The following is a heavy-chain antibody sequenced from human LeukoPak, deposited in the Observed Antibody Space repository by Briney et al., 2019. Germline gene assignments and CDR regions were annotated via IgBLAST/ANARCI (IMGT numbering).Heavy chain of an antibody. CDR1: ASTFSGNW. V-gene: IGHV3-7*01. CDR2: IDQHGRDK. Sequence: GESLRLSCAASASTFSGNWMHWVRQALGKGLEWVASIDQHGRDKYFLDSVKGRFTISRDNSKISLYLQMNSLRAEDTAVYYCVRGSGWFFGFWGQGSLVTVPS. J-gene: IGHJ4*02. CDR3: VRGSGWFFGF. D-gene: IGHD6-19*01.